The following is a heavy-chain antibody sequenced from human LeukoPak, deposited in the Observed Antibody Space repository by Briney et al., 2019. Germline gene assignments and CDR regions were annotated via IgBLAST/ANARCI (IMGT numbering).Heavy chain of an antibody. J-gene: IGHJ3*02. CDR2: IYYSGST. V-gene: IGHV4-59*12. CDR3: AREVEQWLVRNAFDI. Sequence: PSETLSLTCTVSGGSISSYYWSWIRQPPGKGLEWIGYIYYSGSTNYNPSLKSRVTISVDTSKNQFSLKLSSVTAADTAVYYCAREVEQWLVRNAFDIWGQGTMVTVSS. D-gene: IGHD6-19*01. CDR1: GGSISSYY.